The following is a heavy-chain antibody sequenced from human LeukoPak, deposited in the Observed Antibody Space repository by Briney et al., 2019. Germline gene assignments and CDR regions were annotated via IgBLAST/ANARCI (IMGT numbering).Heavy chain of an antibody. Sequence: GGSLRLSCAASGFTFSNYNMNWVRQAPGKGLEWVSSITSTSRYIYYADSVKGRFTISRDNAKNSLYLQMNSLRTEDTAVYYCARTPRYCNNTNCSYWGQRTLVTVSS. J-gene: IGHJ4*02. CDR3: ARTPRYCNNTNCSY. CDR2: ITSTSRYI. D-gene: IGHD2-2*01. CDR1: GFTFSNYN. V-gene: IGHV3-21*01.